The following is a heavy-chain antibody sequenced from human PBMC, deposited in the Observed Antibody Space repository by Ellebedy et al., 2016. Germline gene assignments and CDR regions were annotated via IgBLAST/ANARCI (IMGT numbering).Heavy chain of an antibody. Sequence: GSLRLSCTVSGGSISSYYWSRIRQPAGKALEWIGRIYTSGSTNYNPSLKSRVTMSIDTSKNQFSVRLSSVTAADTALYYCAREVYVAGSHHYGLDVWGQGTTVTVSS. CDR2: IYTSGST. CDR1: GGSISSYY. J-gene: IGHJ6*02. D-gene: IGHD2-8*01. V-gene: IGHV4-4*07. CDR3: AREVYVAGSHHYGLDV.